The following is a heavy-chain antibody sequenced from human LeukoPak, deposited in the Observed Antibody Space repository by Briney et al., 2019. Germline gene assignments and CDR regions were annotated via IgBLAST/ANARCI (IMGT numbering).Heavy chain of an antibody. CDR2: NYYSGST. CDR3: VGDALYSSTWYPGP. J-gene: IGHJ5*02. D-gene: IGHD6-13*01. Sequence: SQTLSLTCTVSGGSISSGDYYWSWIRQPPGKGLEWIRYNYYSGSTYYNPSLKSRVTISVDTSKNQFSLKPSSVTAADTAVYYCVGDALYSSTWYPGPWGQGTLVTVSS. V-gene: IGHV4-30-4*01. CDR1: GGSISSGDYY.